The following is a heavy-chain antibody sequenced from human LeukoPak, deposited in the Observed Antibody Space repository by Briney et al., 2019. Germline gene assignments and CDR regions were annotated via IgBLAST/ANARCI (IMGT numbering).Heavy chain of an antibody. D-gene: IGHD3-16*01. CDR2: IYYSGST. J-gene: IGHJ6*02. V-gene: IGHV4-59*08. CDR3: ARGGGPTLYYYYYGMDV. CDR1: GGSISSYY. Sequence: KPSETLSLTCTVSGGSISSYYWSWIRQPPGKGLEWIGYIYYSGSTNYNPSLKSRVTISVDTSKNQFSLKLSSVTAADTAVYYCARGGGPTLYYYYYGMDVWGQGTTVTVSS.